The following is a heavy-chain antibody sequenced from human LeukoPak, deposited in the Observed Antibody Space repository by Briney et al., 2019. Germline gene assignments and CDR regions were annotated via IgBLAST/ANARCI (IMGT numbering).Heavy chain of an antibody. CDR2: ISYDGSNK. CDR3: AKGTGDTAYYFDF. D-gene: IGHD7-27*01. Sequence: GGSLRLSCAASGFTFSSYAMHWVRQAPGKGLEWVAVISYDGSNKYYADSVKGRFTISRDNSKNTLYLQMSGLGAEDTAIYYCAKGTGDTAYYFDFWGQGVLVTVSS. V-gene: IGHV3-30-3*01. J-gene: IGHJ4*02. CDR1: GFTFSSYA.